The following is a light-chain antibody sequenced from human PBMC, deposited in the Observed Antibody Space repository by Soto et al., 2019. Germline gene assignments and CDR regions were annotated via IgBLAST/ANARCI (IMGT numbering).Light chain of an antibody. CDR2: DAS. CDR3: QQNKDWPGT. CDR1: QSVSSY. J-gene: IGKJ1*01. Sequence: EIVMTQSPATLSVSPGERATLSCRASQSVSSYLAWYQQKPDQAPRLLIYDASTRATGIPVRFSGSGSGTEFTLTISSLQSEDFGVYYCQQNKDWPGTFGQGTKVDIK. V-gene: IGKV3-15*01.